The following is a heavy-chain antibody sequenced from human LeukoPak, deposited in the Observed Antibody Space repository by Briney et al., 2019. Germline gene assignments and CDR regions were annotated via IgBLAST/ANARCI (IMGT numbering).Heavy chain of an antibody. CDR1: GFIFSHYS. Sequence: GGSLRVSCAASGFIFSHYSMHWVRQAPGKGLEYVSAINSNGDDTYYVNSVKGRFTISRDNSKNTLYLQMGSLRAEDMAVYYCARDPGRSPDYWGQGTLVTVSS. CDR3: ARDPGRSPDY. V-gene: IGHV3-64*01. D-gene: IGHD1-26*01. CDR2: INSNGDDT. J-gene: IGHJ4*02.